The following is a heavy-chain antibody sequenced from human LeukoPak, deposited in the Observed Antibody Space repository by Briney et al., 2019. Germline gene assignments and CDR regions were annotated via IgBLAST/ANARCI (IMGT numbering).Heavy chain of an antibody. V-gene: IGHV4-34*01. CDR3: ARGLARSSSYSYYYYYGMDV. D-gene: IGHD6-13*01. CDR2: INHSGNT. J-gene: IGHJ6*02. CDR1: GESFSSYY. Sequence: SETLSLTCAVYGESFSSYYWSWIRQPPGKGLEWNGEINHSGNTNYNPSLKSRVTISVDTSKNQFALKLSSVTAADTAVYYCARGLARSSSYSYYYYYGMDVWGQGTTVTVSS.